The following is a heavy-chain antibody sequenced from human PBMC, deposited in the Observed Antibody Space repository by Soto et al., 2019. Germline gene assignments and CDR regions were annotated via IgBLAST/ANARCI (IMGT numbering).Heavy chain of an antibody. CDR2: ISGGGDST. CDR1: GFSFSSYG. V-gene: IGHV3-23*01. CDR3: ARGQDDYGDSDVWFDP. J-gene: IGHJ5*02. Sequence: EEQLLESGGVLVQPGGSLRLSCAASGFSFSSYGMSWVRQAPGKGLEWVSGISGGGDSTYYADSVKGRFTISRDKSKNTLYLQMNSLRAEDTAVYYCARGQDDYGDSDVWFDPWGQGTLVSVSS. D-gene: IGHD4-17*01.